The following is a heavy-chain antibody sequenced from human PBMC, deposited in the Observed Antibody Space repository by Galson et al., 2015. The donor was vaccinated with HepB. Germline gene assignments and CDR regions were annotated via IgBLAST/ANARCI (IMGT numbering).Heavy chain of an antibody. V-gene: IGHV6-1*01. CDR1: GDSVSNNNAA. D-gene: IGHD2-2*01. J-gene: IGHJ6*02. Sequence: CAISGDSVSNNNAAWYWIRQSPSGGLEWLGRTYYRARWYSDYTVSLRSRITINADTSKNQFSLQLNSVTPEDTAVYYCARVPGTINYYGMDVWGQGTTVTVSS. CDR2: TYYRARWYS. CDR3: ARVPGTINYYGMDV.